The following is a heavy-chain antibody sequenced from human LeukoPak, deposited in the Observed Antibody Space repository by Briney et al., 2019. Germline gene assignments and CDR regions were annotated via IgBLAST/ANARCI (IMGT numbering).Heavy chain of an antibody. V-gene: IGHV1-2*02. CDR2: INPNSGGT. J-gene: IGHJ4*02. D-gene: IGHD6-19*01. CDR3: ARDPGEQWLVRGFDY. CDR1: GYTFTGYY. Sequence: ASVKVSCKASGYTFTGYYMHWVRQAPGQGLEWMGWINPNSGGTNYAQKFQGRVTMTRDTSISTAYMELSRLRSDDTAVYYCARDPGEQWLVRGFDYWGQGTLVTVSS.